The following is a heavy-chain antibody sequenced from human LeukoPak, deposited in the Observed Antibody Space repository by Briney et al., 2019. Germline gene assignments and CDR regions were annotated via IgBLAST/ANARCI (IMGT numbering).Heavy chain of an antibody. V-gene: IGHV3-30*02. J-gene: IGHJ4*02. CDR3: ARRFVVVTAIDY. D-gene: IGHD2-21*02. CDR1: GFTFSSYG. Sequence: GGSLRLSCAASGFTFSSYGMHWVRQAPGKGLEWVAFIRYDGSNKYYADSVKGRFTISRDNSKNTLYLQMNSLRAEDTAVYYCARRFVVVTAIDYWGQGTLVTVSS. CDR2: IRYDGSNK.